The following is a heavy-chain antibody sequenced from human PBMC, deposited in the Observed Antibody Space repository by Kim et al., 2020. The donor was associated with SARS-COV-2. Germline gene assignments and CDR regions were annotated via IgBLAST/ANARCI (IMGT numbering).Heavy chain of an antibody. Sequence: GGSLRLSCAASGFTFSSYAMHWVRQAPGKGLEWVAVISYDGSNKYYADSVKGRFTISRDNSKNTLYLQMNSLRAEDTAVYYCARVGYDFWFDYWGQGTLVTVSS. V-gene: IGHV3-30-3*01. D-gene: IGHD3-3*01. CDR1: GFTFSSYA. CDR2: ISYDGSNK. J-gene: IGHJ4*02. CDR3: ARVGYDFWFDY.